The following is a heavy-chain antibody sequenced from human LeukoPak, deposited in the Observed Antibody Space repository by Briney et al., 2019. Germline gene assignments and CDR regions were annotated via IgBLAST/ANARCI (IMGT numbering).Heavy chain of an antibody. CDR2: ISSSSSYI. CDR3: AREDRSGWSRTFDY. CDR1: GFTFSSYS. Sequence: GGSLRHSCAASGFTFSSYSMNWVRQAPGKGLEWVSSISSSSSYIYYADSVKGRFTISRDNAKNSLYLQMNSLRAEDTAVYYCAREDRSGWSRTFDYSGQGTLVTVSS. V-gene: IGHV3-21*01. D-gene: IGHD6-19*01. J-gene: IGHJ4*02.